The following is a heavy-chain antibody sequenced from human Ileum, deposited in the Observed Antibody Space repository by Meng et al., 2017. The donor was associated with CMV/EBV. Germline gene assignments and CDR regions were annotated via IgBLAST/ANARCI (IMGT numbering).Heavy chain of an antibody. CDR1: GDSVSGSTAA. CDR2: TYYRSKWFN. V-gene: IGHV6-1*01. J-gene: IGHJ4*02. Sequence: LRLSCAISGDSVSGSTAAWNWVRQSPSRGLECLGRTYYRSKWFNDYAVSVKSRITINADTSKNHFTLQLNSVTPEDTAVYFCARRESRGRSFDYWGQGTLVTVSS. CDR3: ARRESRGRSFDY.